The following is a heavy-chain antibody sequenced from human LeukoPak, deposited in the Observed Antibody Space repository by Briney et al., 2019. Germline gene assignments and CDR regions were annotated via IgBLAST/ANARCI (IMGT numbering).Heavy chain of an antibody. D-gene: IGHD3-22*01. CDR1: GDSVSSNSAA. CDR3: ARDTLYYDSSGYYQILGAFDI. Sequence: SQTLSLTCAISGDSVSSNSAAWNWIRQSPSRGLEWLGRTYYRSKWYNDYAVSVKSRITINPDTSKNQFSLQLNSVTPEDTAVYYCARDTLYYDSSGYYQILGAFDIWGQGTMVTVSS. CDR2: TYYRSKWYN. V-gene: IGHV6-1*01. J-gene: IGHJ3*02.